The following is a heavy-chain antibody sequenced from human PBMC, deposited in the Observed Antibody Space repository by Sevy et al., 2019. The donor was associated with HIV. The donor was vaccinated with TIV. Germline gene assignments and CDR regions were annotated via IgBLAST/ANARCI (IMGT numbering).Heavy chain of an antibody. CDR1: GFTFSSYS. CDR2: ISSSSSYI. Sequence: GGSLRLSCAASGFTFSSYSMNWVRQAPGKGLEWVSSISSSSSYIYYADSVKGRFTISRDNAKNSLYLQMNSLGAEDTAVYYCARDLYSSSTAYYYGMDVWGQGTTVTVSS. V-gene: IGHV3-21*01. D-gene: IGHD6-6*01. CDR3: ARDLYSSSTAYYYGMDV. J-gene: IGHJ6*02.